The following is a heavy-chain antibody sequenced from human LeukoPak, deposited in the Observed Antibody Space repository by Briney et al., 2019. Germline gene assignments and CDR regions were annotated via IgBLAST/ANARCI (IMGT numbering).Heavy chain of an antibody. J-gene: IGHJ4*02. CDR1: GITFADYA. CDR3: TRGPPGVPRFSDF. V-gene: IGHV3-49*03. CDR2: IRSRAYGGTT. Sequence: GGSLRLSCATSGITFADYAMSWIRQAPGKGLEWVGFIRSRAYGGTTEYAASVKARFTISRDDSKSIAHLQMNSLKTEDTAVYYCTRGPPGVPRFSDFWGQGTLVTVSS. D-gene: IGHD2-8*01.